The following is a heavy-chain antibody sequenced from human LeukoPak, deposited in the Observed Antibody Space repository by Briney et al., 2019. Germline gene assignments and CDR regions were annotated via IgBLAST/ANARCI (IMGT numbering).Heavy chain of an antibody. V-gene: IGHV1-2*02. J-gene: IGHJ5*02. Sequence: ASVKVSCKASGYTSTGYYMHWVRQAPGQGLEWMGWINPNSGGTNYAQKFQGRVTMTRDTSISTAYMELSRLRSDDTAVYYCARDVYSYGLGWFDPWGQGTLVTVSS. CDR3: ARDVYSYGLGWFDP. D-gene: IGHD5-18*01. CDR2: INPNSGGT. CDR1: GYTSTGYY.